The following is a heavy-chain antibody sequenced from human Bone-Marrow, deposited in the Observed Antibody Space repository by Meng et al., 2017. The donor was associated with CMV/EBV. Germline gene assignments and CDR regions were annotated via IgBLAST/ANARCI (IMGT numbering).Heavy chain of an antibody. J-gene: IGHJ4*02. Sequence: SETLSLTCSVSGGSISSSDYYWGWIRQPPGKGLEWIGSIYYSGNTYYNPSLKSRVTISVDTSKNQFSLKLSSVTAADTATYYCARGGSYWDWGQGTLVTVSS. CDR1: GGSISSSDYY. D-gene: IGHD1-26*01. CDR2: IYYSGNT. CDR3: ARGGSYWD. V-gene: IGHV4-39*07.